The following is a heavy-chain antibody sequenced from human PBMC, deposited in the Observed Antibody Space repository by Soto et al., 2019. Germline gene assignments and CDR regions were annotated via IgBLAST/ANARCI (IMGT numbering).Heavy chain of an antibody. CDR1: GFTFSSYA. Sequence: GGSLRLSCAASGFTFSSYAMSWVRQAPGKGLEWVSAISGSGGSTYYADSVKGRFTISRDNSKNTLYLQMNSLRAEDTAVYYCAKEDIYSGSWPQAWFDPWGQGTLVTVSS. J-gene: IGHJ5*02. CDR3: AKEDIYSGSWPQAWFDP. D-gene: IGHD1-26*01. V-gene: IGHV3-23*01. CDR2: ISGSGGST.